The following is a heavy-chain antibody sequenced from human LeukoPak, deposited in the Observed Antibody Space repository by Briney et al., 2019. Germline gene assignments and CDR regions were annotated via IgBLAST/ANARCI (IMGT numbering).Heavy chain of an antibody. CDR1: GFTFSRYW. D-gene: IGHD3-10*01. V-gene: IGHV3-7*03. CDR3: AKDLWWFGEYDAFDF. CDR2: IRQDGSEI. J-gene: IGHJ3*01. Sequence: PGGSLRLSCAASGFTFSRYWMSWVRQAPGKGLEWVANIRQDGSEIYYVDSVKGRFTISRDNARNSLDLQMNSLRAEDTAVYYCAKDLWWFGEYDAFDFWGQGTMVTVSS.